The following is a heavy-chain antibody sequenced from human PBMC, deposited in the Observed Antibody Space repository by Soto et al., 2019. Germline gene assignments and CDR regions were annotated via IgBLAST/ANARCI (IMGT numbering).Heavy chain of an antibody. V-gene: IGHV4-30-4*01. D-gene: IGHD3-22*01. CDR2: TSFSGYT. CDR1: GDSVSGGDSY. J-gene: IGHJ4*02. Sequence: QVQQQESGPGLVKPSQTLSLTCTVSGDSVSGGDSYWSWIRQPPGKALEWIGYTSFSGYTSYSPSLKSRVTISVDMSKSQFSLRLTSVTAADTAIYYCVRGGNPYHYATSGPGTFDKWGQGTLVSVSS. CDR3: VRGGNPYHYATSGPGTFDK.